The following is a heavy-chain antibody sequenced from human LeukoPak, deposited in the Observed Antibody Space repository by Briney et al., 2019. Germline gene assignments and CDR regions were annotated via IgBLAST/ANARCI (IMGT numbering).Heavy chain of an antibody. V-gene: IGHV4-34*01. D-gene: IGHD3-16*02. CDR3: AICPYYDYVWGSYRQNELFDY. CDR2: INHSGST. CDR1: GGSFSGYY. J-gene: IGHJ4*02. Sequence: SETLSLTCAVYGGSFSGYYWSWIRQPPGKGLEWIGEINHSGSTNYNPSLKSRVTISVDTSKNQFSLKLSSVTAADTAVYYCAICPYYDYVWGSYRQNELFDYWGQGTLVTVSS.